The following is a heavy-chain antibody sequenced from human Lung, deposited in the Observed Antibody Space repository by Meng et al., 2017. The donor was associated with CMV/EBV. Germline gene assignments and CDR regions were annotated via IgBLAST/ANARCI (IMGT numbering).Heavy chain of an antibody. CDR2: ISSSSSFI. CDR1: GFTFSVYS. D-gene: IGHD3-22*01. CDR3: ARESSGSFVLDV. V-gene: IGHV3-21*01. Sequence: ESXKISCAASGFTFSVYSMIWVRQAPGKGLEWVSTISSSSSFISYVDSVKGRFTISRDNAENSLYLHMNGLRAEDTAVYFCARESSGSFVLDVWGQRTTVTVSS. J-gene: IGHJ6*02.